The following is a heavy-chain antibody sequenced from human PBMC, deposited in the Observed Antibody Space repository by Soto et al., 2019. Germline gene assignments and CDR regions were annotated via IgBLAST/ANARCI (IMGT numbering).Heavy chain of an antibody. V-gene: IGHV3-9*01. Sequence: EVQLVESGGGLVQPGRSLRLSCAASGFSFDDFAMHWVRQAPGKGLEWVSGITWNSGSIGYADSVKGRFTISRDNAKNSRFLQMNSLRPEDTAFYYCAKDGRSSGWNAFLGWGQGTLVTVSS. CDR1: GFSFDDFA. CDR2: ITWNSGSI. D-gene: IGHD3-3*02. J-gene: IGHJ4*02. CDR3: AKDGRSSGWNAFLG.